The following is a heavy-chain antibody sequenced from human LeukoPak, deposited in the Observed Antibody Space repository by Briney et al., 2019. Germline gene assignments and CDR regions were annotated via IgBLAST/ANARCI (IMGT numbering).Heavy chain of an antibody. CDR1: GFTVSNSY. V-gene: IGHV3-53*01. CDR3: ARDSNGPAF. J-gene: IGHJ4*02. Sequence: GGSLRLSCVASGFTVSNSYMSWVRQAPGKGLEWVSVIYSDGGTFYSDSVKGRFTISRDYSKSTLYLQMNSLRADDTAVYYCARDSNGPAFWGQGTLVTVPS. D-gene: IGHD6-19*01. CDR2: IYSDGGT.